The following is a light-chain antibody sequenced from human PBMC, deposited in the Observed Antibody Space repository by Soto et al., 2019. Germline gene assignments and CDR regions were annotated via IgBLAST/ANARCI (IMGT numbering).Light chain of an antibody. CDR2: GAS. J-gene: IGKJ1*01. CDR3: QQYGSPGT. V-gene: IGKV3-20*01. Sequence: EIVLTQSPGTLSLSPGERANLSCRASQSVSNNYLAWYQQKPGQAPRLLIYGASNRATGIPDRFSGSGSGTDFTLTIRRLEPEDFAVYYCQQYGSPGTVGQGTKLDIK. CDR1: QSVSNNY.